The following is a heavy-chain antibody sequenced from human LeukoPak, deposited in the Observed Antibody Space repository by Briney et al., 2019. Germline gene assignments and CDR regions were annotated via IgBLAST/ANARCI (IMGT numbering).Heavy chain of an antibody. CDR1: GFTFSDYA. V-gene: IGHV3-21*01. Sequence: GGSLRLSCAASGFTFSDYAMNWVRQAPGKGLEWVSSISSGGSYISYADSVKGRFTVSRDNAKDSLFLQMRSLRDEDTAVYYCARGPALYCASSSCLDGVDWGQGTLVSVSS. D-gene: IGHD2-21*01. J-gene: IGHJ4*02. CDR2: ISSGGSYI. CDR3: ARGPALYCASSSCLDGVD.